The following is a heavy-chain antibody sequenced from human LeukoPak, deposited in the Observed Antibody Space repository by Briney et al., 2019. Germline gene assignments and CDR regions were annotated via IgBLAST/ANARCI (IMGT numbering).Heavy chain of an antibody. J-gene: IGHJ4*02. V-gene: IGHV4-59*01. CDR3: ARVVAGGNDSRFDY. CDR1: GGSISSYY. Sequence: SETLSLTCNVSGGSISSYYWTWIRQPPGKGLEWVGYMYSSGSTDYNPSLKSRVTISLDTSKRQISLKLTSVTAADTAVYYCARVVAGGNDSRFDYWGQGTLVTVSS. D-gene: IGHD5-12*01. CDR2: MYSSGST.